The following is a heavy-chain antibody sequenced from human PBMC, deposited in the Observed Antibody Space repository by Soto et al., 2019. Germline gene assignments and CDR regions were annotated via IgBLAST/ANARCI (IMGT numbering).Heavy chain of an antibody. CDR2: ISYDGSNK. CDR1: GFTFSSYG. CDR3: AKDSTNYGMDV. Sequence: QVQLVESGGGVVQPGRSLRLSCAASGFTFSSYGMHWVRQAPGKGLEWVAVISYDGSNKYYADSVKGRFTISRDNSKNTLYLQMNSLRAEDTAVYYCAKDSTNYGMDVWGQGTTVTVSS. V-gene: IGHV3-30*18. D-gene: IGHD2-2*01. J-gene: IGHJ6*02.